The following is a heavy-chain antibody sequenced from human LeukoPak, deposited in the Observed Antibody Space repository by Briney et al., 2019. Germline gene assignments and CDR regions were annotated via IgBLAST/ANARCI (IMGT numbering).Heavy chain of an antibody. CDR1: GGTFSSYA. V-gene: IGHV1-69*13. D-gene: IGHD5-24*01. J-gene: IGHJ6*03. Sequence: ASVKVSCKASGGTFSSYAISWVRQAPGQGLEWMGGIIPIFGTANYAQKFQGRVTITADESTSTAYMELSSLRSEDTAVYYCARAVEVATIHYYYYYYMDVWGKGTTVTVSS. CDR2: IIPIFGTA. CDR3: ARAVEVATIHYYYYYYMDV.